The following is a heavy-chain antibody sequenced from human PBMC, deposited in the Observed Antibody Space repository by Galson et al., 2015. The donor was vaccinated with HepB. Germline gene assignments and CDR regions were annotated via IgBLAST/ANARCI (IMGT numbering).Heavy chain of an antibody. D-gene: IGHD6-13*01. J-gene: IGHJ4*02. V-gene: IGHV3-11*06. CDR1: GFTFSDYY. CDR2: ISSSSSYT. Sequence: LRLSCAASGFTFSDYYMSWIRQAPGKGLEWVSYISSSSSYTNYADSVKGRFTISRDNAKNSLYLQMNSLRAEDTAVYYCARGGEKQQLDYWGQGTLVTVSS. CDR3: ARGGEKQQLDY.